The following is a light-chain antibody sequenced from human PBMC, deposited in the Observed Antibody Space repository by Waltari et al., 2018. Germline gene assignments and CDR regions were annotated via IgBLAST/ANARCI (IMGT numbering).Light chain of an antibody. CDR3: QQRSNGPYT. Sequence: EIVLTQSPATLSLSPGGRATFSCRASQTVRTYLAWYQQKPGQAPRLLSFDASSRAPGIPAKFSGSGSGTDFTLTVSNLEPEDFAMYYCQQRSNGPYTFGQGTRVEIK. CDR1: QTVRTY. CDR2: DAS. V-gene: IGKV3-11*01. J-gene: IGKJ2*01.